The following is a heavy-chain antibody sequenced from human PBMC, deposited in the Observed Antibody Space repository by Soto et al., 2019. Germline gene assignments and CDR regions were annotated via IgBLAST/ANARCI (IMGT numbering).Heavy chain of an antibody. CDR2: IIPIFGTA. CDR1: GGTFSSYA. V-gene: IGHV1-69*13. D-gene: IGHD1-1*01. J-gene: IGHJ6*02. Sequence: GASVNVSCKASGGTFSSYAISWVRQAPGQGLEWMGGIIPIFGTANYAQKFQGRVTITADESTSTAYMELSSLRSEDTAVYYCARERVGISYYYYGMDVWGQGTTVTVSS. CDR3: ARERVGISYYYYGMDV.